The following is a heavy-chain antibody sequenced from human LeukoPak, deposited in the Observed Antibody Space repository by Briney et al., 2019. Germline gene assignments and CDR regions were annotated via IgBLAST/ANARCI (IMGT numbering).Heavy chain of an antibody. D-gene: IGHD2-2*01. Sequence: ASVKVSCKASGYTFTSYYMHWVRQAPGQGLEWVGIINPSGGSTSYAQKFQGRVTMTRDTSTSTVYMELSSLRSEDTAVYYCARGSIVVVPAAGGDYWGQGTLVTVSS. CDR3: ARGSIVVVPAAGGDY. CDR1: GYTFTSYY. V-gene: IGHV1-46*01. CDR2: INPSGGST. J-gene: IGHJ4*02.